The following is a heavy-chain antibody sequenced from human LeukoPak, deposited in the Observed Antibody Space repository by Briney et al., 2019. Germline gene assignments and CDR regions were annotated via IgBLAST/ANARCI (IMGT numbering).Heavy chain of an antibody. J-gene: IGHJ4*02. V-gene: IGHV3-30*02. CDR3: AKDPLTHIAVAGGFDY. CDR1: GFTFSSYG. CDR2: IRYDGSNK. D-gene: IGHD6-19*01. Sequence: GGSLRLSCAASGFTFSSYGMHWVRQAPGKGLEWVAFIRYDGSNKYYADSVKGRFTIPRDNSKNTLYLQMNSLRAEDTAVYYCAKDPLTHIAVAGGFDYWGQGTLVTVSS.